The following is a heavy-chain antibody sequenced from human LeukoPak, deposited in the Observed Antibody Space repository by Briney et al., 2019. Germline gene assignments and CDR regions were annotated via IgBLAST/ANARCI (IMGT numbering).Heavy chain of an antibody. V-gene: IGHV3-48*01. CDR3: AKSPFDI. CDR2: ISSSASSM. Sequence: GGSLRLSRAASGFTFSNYHMYWVRQAPGKGLEWVSYISSSASSMYYADSVKGRFTISRDNAKNSLFLQMDSLRAEDTAVYFCAKSPFDIWGQGTMVTVSS. CDR1: GFTFSNYH. J-gene: IGHJ3*02.